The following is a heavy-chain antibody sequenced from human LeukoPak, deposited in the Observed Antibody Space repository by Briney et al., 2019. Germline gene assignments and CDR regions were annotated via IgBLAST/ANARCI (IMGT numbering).Heavy chain of an antibody. CDR2: INPNSGGT. V-gene: IGHV1-2*06. CDR3: ARDTHSGYEFAYDY. J-gene: IGHJ4*02. CDR1: GYTFTGYY. Sequence: ASVKVSSKASGYTFTGYYMHWVRQAPGQGLEWMGRINPNSGGTNYAQKFQGRVTMTRDTSISTAYMELSRLRSDDTAVYYCARDTHSGYEFAYDYWGQGTLVTVSS. D-gene: IGHD5-12*01.